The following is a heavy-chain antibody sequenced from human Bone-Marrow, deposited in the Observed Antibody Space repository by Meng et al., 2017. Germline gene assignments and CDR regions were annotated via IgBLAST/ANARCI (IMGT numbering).Heavy chain of an antibody. J-gene: IGHJ4*02. Sequence: QVQLQQWGAGLLKPAETLSRTCGVYGGSFRGYFWAWVRQPPGKGREWIGEINHRGSTNYNPSLKSRVTISVDTSKSQVSLNLSSVTAADTAVYYCARQKFSYGLGPPAYWGQGTLVTVSS. CDR2: INHRGST. CDR3: ARQKFSYGLGPPAY. D-gene: IGHD5-18*01. CDR1: GGSFRGYF. V-gene: IGHV4-34*01.